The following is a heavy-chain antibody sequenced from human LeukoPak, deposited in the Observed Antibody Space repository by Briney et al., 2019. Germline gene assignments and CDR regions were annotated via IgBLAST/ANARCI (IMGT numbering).Heavy chain of an antibody. CDR2: ISPSDGNT. CDR3: AKDSSVPYGITE. D-gene: IGHD4-17*01. V-gene: IGHV3-23*01. J-gene: IGHJ4*02. CDR1: GFTFSKYA. Sequence: GGSLRLSCAASGFTFSKYAMSWVRQAPGKGLEWVSAISPSDGNTFYADPVKGRFTISRDNSKNTLSLQMNSLRAEDTALYYCAKDSSVPYGITEWGQGTLVTVSS.